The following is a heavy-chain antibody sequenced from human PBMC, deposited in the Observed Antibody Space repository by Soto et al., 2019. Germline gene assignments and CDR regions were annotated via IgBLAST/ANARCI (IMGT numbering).Heavy chain of an antibody. J-gene: IGHJ4*02. CDR3: ARDLSGVAVAGETLGVSYFDY. V-gene: IGHV6-1*01. CDR1: GDSVSSNSAA. D-gene: IGHD6-19*01. CDR2: TYHRSKWYN. Sequence: PSQTLSLTCAISGDSVSSNSAAWNWIRQSPSRGLEWLGRTYHRSKWYNDYAVSVKSRITINPDTSKNQFSLQLNSVTPEDTAVYYCARDLSGVAVAGETLGVSYFDYWGQGTLVTVSS.